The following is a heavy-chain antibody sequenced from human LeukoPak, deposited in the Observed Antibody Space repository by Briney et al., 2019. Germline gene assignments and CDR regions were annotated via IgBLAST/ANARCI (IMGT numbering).Heavy chain of an antibody. CDR1: GYTFTNYY. CDR2: ISAYNGNT. Sequence: ASVKVSCKASGYTFTNYYIHWVRQAPGQGLEWMGWISAYNGNTNYAQKLQDRVTMTTDTSTSTAYMELRSLRSDDTAVYYCARITLQNYYYDSSAYYPGDYWGQGTLVTVSS. CDR3: ARITLQNYYYDSSAYYPGDY. V-gene: IGHV1-18*04. D-gene: IGHD3-22*01. J-gene: IGHJ4*02.